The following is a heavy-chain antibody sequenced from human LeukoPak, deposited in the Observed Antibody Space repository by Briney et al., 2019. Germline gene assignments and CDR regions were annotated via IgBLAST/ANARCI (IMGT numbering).Heavy chain of an antibody. CDR2: ISWDGGST. Sequence: PGGSLRLSCAASGFTFDDYAMHWVRQAPGKGLEWVSLISWDGGSTYYADSVKGRFTISRDNSKNSLYLQMNSLRAEDTALYYCAKAHSPHCSSTSCYPAFDYWGQGTLVTVSS. V-gene: IGHV3-43D*03. CDR3: AKAHSPHCSSTSCYPAFDY. D-gene: IGHD2-2*01. J-gene: IGHJ4*02. CDR1: GFTFDDYA.